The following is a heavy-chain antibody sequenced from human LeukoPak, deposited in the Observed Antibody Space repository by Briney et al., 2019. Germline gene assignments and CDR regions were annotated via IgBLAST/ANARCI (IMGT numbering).Heavy chain of an antibody. J-gene: IGHJ3*02. V-gene: IGHV3-7*01. CDR1: RFDFSHYG. Sequence: PGGSLRLSCIGSRFDFSHYGMHWVRQAPGRGPEWVANIKDDGSEKYYLDSVKGRFTISRDNAKNSLYLQMNSLRAEDTAVYSCARIKEYGFDIRGQGTMVTVSS. CDR2: IKDDGSEK. D-gene: IGHD3-10*01. CDR3: ARIKEYGFDI.